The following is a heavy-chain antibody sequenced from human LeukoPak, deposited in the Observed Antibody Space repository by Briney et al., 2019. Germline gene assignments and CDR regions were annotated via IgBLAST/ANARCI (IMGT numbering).Heavy chain of an antibody. D-gene: IGHD6-19*01. V-gene: IGHV4-59*12. CDR3: ARGSFWMAVAGIFDY. J-gene: IGHJ4*02. Sequence: SETLSLTCTVSGGSITYYYWSWIRQPPGKGLEWIGSIYYSGSTYYNPSLKSRVTISVDTSKNQFSLKLSSVTAADTAVYYCARGSFWMAVAGIFDYWGQGTLVTVSS. CDR2: IYYSGST. CDR1: GGSITYYY.